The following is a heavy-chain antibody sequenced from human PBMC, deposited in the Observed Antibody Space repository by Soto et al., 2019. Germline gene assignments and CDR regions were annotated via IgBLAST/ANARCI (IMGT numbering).Heavy chain of an antibody. CDR3: ARSQGGSSSLDIYYYYYYGMDV. J-gene: IGHJ6*02. D-gene: IGHD2-15*01. V-gene: IGHV1-69*01. Sequence: QVQLVQSGAEVKKPESSVKVSCKAPGGTFSTYAISWVRQAPGQGLEWMGGVIPIFGTPKYAQKFQGRVTITADESTSTGYMELRSLRSEDTAVYYCARSQGGSSSLDIYYYYYYGMDVWGQGTTVTVSS. CDR1: GGTFSTYA. CDR2: VIPIFGTP.